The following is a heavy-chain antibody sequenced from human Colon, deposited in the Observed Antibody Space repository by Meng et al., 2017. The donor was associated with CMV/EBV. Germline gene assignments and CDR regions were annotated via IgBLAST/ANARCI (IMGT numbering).Heavy chain of an antibody. CDR1: GFTFSTYN. Sequence: GGSLRLSCVASGFTFSTYNMNWVRQAPGKGLEWVSSISSGSSDIYYADSVKGRFTISRDNAKNSLYLQMNSLRGDDTAVYYCASYTWTQLCIWGQGTLVTVSS. V-gene: IGHV3-21*01. J-gene: IGHJ4*02. CDR2: ISSGSSDI. D-gene: IGHD5-18*01. CDR3: ASYTWTQLCI.